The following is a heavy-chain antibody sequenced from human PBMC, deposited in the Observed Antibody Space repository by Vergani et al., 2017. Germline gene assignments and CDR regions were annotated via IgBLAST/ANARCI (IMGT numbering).Heavy chain of an antibody. CDR3: AGGRVSMDTGMVFGMEV. CDR2: IVVGSGNT. J-gene: IGHJ6*02. CDR1: GFTFTSSA. D-gene: IGHD5-18*01. Sequence: QMQLVQPGPEVKKPGTSVKVSCKASGFTFTSSAMQWVRQARGQRLEWIGWIVVGSGNTNYAQKFQERGTITRDMSTSTAYMELSSLRSEETAVYYCAGGRVSMDTGMVFGMEVWGQGTTVTVSS. V-gene: IGHV1-58*02.